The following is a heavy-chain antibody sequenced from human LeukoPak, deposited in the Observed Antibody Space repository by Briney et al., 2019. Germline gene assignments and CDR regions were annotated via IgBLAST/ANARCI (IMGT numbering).Heavy chain of an antibody. Sequence: GGSLRLSCAASGFDFGTFWMSWVRQAPGRGLEWVAKINQDGGVRDYVDSVKGRFTISRDNANNFLHLQMNSLRADDAAVYYCARDQNFYDTTGEGYFQHWGQGTLVTVSS. D-gene: IGHD3-22*01. CDR2: INQDGGVR. V-gene: IGHV3-7*01. CDR3: ARDQNFYDTTGEGYFQH. J-gene: IGHJ1*01. CDR1: GFDFGTFW.